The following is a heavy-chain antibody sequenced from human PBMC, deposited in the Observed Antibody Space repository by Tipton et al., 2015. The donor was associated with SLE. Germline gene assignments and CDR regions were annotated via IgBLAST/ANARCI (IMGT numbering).Heavy chain of an antibody. CDR2: INHSGST. J-gene: IGHJ6*02. V-gene: IGHV4-39*07. CDR1: GGSISSSSYY. CDR3: AREQQLVYYGMDV. D-gene: IGHD6-13*01. Sequence: LRLSCTVSGGSISSSSYYWGWIRQPPGKGLEWIGEINHSGSTNYNPSLKSRVTISVDTSRNQFSLKLSSVTAADTAVYYCAREQQLVYYGMDVWGQGTTVTVSS.